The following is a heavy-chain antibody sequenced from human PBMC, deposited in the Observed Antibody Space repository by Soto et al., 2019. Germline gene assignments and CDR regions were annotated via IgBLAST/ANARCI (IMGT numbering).Heavy chain of an antibody. D-gene: IGHD3-10*01. V-gene: IGHV3-21*01. CDR1: GFTFSSYS. J-gene: IGHJ4*02. CDR2: ISSSSSYI. CDR3: AIATPGYYFDY. Sequence: EVQLVESGGGLVKTGGSLRLSCAASGFTFSSYSMNWVRQAPGKGLEWVSSISSSSSYIYYADSVKGRFTISRDNAKNSLYLQINSLRAEDTAVYYCAIATPGYYFDYWGQGTLVTVSS.